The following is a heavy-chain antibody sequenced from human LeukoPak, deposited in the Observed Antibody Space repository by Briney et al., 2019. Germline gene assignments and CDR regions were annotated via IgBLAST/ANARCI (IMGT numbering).Heavy chain of an antibody. CDR3: ARRHDYFDY. V-gene: IGHV3-48*01. CDR2: ISSSSSII. J-gene: IGHJ4*02. Sequence: GESLRLSCAASGFTFSSYSMNWVRQAPGKGLEWVSYISSSSSIIYYADSVKGRFTISRDNAKNSLYLQMNSLRAEDTAVYYCARRHDYFDYWGQGTLVTVSS. CDR1: GFTFSSYS.